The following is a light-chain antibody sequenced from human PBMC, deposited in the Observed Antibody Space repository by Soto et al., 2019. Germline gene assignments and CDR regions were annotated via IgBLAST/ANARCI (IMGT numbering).Light chain of an antibody. V-gene: IGKV1-6*01. CDR1: QGIRND. CDR3: LQDYNFPYT. CDR2: TAS. J-gene: IGKJ2*01. Sequence: AIPMTQSPSSLSASVGDRVTITCRASQGIRNDLGWYQQKPGKAPKLLIYTASGLQSGVPSRFSGSGSGTDFTLTISSLQPEDFATYYCLQDYNFPYTFGQGTKLEVK.